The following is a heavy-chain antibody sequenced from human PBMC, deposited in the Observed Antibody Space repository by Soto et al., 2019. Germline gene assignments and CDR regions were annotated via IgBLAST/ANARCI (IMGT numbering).Heavy chain of an antibody. Sequence: GQLVESGGGLVQPGRSLRLSCAASGVTFDDYAMHWVRQAPGKGLEWVSGISWNGGNIGYADSVKGRFTISRDNAKKSLYLQMNSLRPEDTALYYCAKVGTHIEDWGQGTLVTGSS. D-gene: IGHD7-27*01. J-gene: IGHJ4*02. CDR3: AKVGTHIED. CDR1: GVTFDDYA. CDR2: ISWNGGNI. V-gene: IGHV3-9*01.